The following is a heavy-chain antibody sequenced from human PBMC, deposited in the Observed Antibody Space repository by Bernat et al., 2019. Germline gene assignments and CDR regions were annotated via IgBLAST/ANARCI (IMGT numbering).Heavy chain of an antibody. CDR2: IRSKANSYAT. CDR3: ARGTSTSAPYMDV. Sequence: EVQLVESGGGLVQPGGSLKLSCAVSGFTFSGSAMHWVRQASGKGLEWVGRIRSKANSYATAYGASVTGRFTISRDDSKNTAYLQMNSLRAEDTAVYYCARGTSTSAPYMDVWGKGTTVTVSS. J-gene: IGHJ6*03. V-gene: IGHV3-73*02. CDR1: GFTFSGSA.